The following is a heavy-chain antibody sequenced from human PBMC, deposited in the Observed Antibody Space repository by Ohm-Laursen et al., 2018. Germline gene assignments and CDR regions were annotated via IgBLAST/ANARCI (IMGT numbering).Heavy chain of an antibody. Sequence: ASVKVSCKASGYTFTSYYMHWVRQAPGQGLEWMGIINPSGGSTSYVQKFQDRVTMTRDTSTSIVYMEVNSLRSEDTAVYYCARGGGVDTSYGMDVWGQGTTVTVSS. CDR1: GYTFTSYY. J-gene: IGHJ6*02. V-gene: IGHV1-46*01. CDR3: ARGGGVDTSYGMDV. D-gene: IGHD5-18*01. CDR2: INPSGGST.